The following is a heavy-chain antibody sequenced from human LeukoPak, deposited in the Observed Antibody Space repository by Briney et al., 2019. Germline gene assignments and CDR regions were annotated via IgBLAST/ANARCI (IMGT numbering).Heavy chain of an antibody. Sequence: KPGGSLRLSCAASGFTFSSYSMNWVRQAPGKGLEWVPSISSSSSYIYYADSVKGRFTISRDNAKNSLYLQMNSLRAEDTAVYYCARSGWRYCSSTSCYSWFDPWGQGTLVTVSS. J-gene: IGHJ5*02. V-gene: IGHV3-21*01. D-gene: IGHD2-2*02. CDR1: GFTFSSYS. CDR3: ARSGWRYCSSTSCYSWFDP. CDR2: ISSSSSYI.